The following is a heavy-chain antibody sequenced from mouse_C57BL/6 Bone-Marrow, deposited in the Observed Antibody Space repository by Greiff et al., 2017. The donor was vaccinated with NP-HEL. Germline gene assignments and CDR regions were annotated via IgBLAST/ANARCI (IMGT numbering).Heavy chain of an antibody. CDR2: IYPRSGNT. CDR1: GYTFTSYG. CDR3: ARSCSSRHYYAMDY. D-gene: IGHD1-1*01. V-gene: IGHV1-81*01. J-gene: IGHJ4*01. Sequence: VQLQQSGAELARPGASVKLSCKASGYTFTSYGISWVKQRTGQGLEWIGEIYPRSGNTYYNEKFKGKATLTADKSSSTAYMELRSLTSEDSAVYFCARSCSSRHYYAMDYWGQGTSVTVSS.